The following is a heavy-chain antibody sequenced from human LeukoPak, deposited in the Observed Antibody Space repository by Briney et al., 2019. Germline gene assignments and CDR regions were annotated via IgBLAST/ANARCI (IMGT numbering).Heavy chain of an antibody. Sequence: ASVKVSCKASGYTFTGYYMHWVRQAPGQGLEWMGWINPNSGGTNYAQKFQGRVTMTRDTSISTAYMELSRLRSDDTAVYYCARTSLGQNWFDPWGQGTLVTVSS. CDR2: INPNSGGT. D-gene: IGHD7-27*01. CDR3: ARTSLGQNWFDP. CDR1: GYTFTGYY. V-gene: IGHV1-2*02. J-gene: IGHJ5*02.